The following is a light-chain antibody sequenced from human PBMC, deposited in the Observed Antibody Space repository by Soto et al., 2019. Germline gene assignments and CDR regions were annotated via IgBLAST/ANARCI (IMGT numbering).Light chain of an antibody. CDR3: QQRSNWPST. Sequence: EIVLTQSPATLSLSPGERVTLSCRASQSVSSSLVWYQQKPGQAPRLLIYDASNRATDIPARFSGSGSGTDFTLTISSLEPEDFAVYYCQQRSNWPSTFGQGTRLEIK. CDR1: QSVSSS. CDR2: DAS. J-gene: IGKJ5*01. V-gene: IGKV3-11*01.